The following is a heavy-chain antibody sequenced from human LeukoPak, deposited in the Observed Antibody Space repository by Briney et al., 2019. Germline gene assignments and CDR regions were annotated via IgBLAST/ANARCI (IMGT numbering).Heavy chain of an antibody. D-gene: IGHD6-13*01. CDR1: GVSISSSSYY. CDR3: ARVPLGQLVEFWFAP. J-gene: IGHJ5*02. V-gene: IGHV4-39*01. CDR2: FYYSGTT. Sequence: SETLSLTCTVSGVSISSSSYYWGWIRPPPGKGLEWNGSFYYSGTTYYNPSLKSRVTISVDTSKNQFSLKLSSVTAADTAVYGCARVPLGQLVEFWFAPWGQGTLVTVSS.